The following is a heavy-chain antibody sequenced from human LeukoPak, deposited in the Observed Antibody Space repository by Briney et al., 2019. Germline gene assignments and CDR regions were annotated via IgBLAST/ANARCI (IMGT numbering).Heavy chain of an antibody. D-gene: IGHD3-10*01. V-gene: IGHV3-30*18. CDR1: GFTFNNYG. CDR3: AKVSRGYYYGSGSYPDYYYMDV. Sequence: GGSLRLSCAGSGFTFNNYGIHWVRQAPGKGLEWVAVISFDGSDKYYADSVKGRFTISRDNSKNTLYLQMNSLRAEDTAVYYCAKVSRGYYYGSGSYPDYYYMDVWGKGTTVTISS. CDR2: ISFDGSDK. J-gene: IGHJ6*03.